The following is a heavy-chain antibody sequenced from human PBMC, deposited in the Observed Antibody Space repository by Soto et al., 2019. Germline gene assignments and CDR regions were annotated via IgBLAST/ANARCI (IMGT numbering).Heavy chain of an antibody. V-gene: IGHV1-18*01. Sequence: ASVKVSCKASGYTFTTYGFSWVRQAPGQGPEWMGWISAKNGNTNYAQKFQGRVTMTRDTSTSTVYMELSSLRSEDTAVYYCARSVLRFLEWTHDYWGQGTLVTVSS. J-gene: IGHJ4*02. CDR2: ISAKNGNT. D-gene: IGHD3-3*01. CDR3: ARSVLRFLEWTHDY. CDR1: GYTFTTYG.